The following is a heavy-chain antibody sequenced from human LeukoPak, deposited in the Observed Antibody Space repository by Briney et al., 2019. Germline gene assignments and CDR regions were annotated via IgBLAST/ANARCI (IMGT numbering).Heavy chain of an antibody. CDR3: VYDSSGFYYFDY. D-gene: IGHD3-22*01. CDR2: IYCSGST. CDR1: GGSISSRSYY. J-gene: IGHJ4*02. Sequence: PSETLSLTCTVSGGSISSRSYYWGWIRQPPGKAVEWIGSIYCSGSTYYNPSLKSRVTISVDTSKNQFSLKLSSVTAADTAVYYCVYDSSGFYYFDYWGQGTLVTVSS. V-gene: IGHV4-39*01.